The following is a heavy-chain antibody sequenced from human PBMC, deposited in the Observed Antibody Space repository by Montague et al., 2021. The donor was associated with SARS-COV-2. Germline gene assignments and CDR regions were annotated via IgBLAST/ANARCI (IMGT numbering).Heavy chain of an antibody. CDR2: ADTSGIT. CDR1: GGSISSGTYY. Sequence: TLSLTCTVSGGSISSGTYYWSWVRQPAGKGLEWIGRADTSGITTYNPSLGSRITISIDTSANQSSLSLRSVTAADTAVYFCASEVEIGWLSYLDNWGQGTLVAVSS. V-gene: IGHV4-61*02. D-gene: IGHD3-22*01. J-gene: IGHJ4*02. CDR3: ASEVEIGWLSYLDN.